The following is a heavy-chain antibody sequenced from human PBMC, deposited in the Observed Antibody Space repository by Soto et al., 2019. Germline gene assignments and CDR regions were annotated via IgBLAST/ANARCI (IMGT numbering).Heavy chain of an antibody. CDR1: GGSISSSNW. CDR3: ARARIVVVVAAKWNWFDP. J-gene: IGHJ5*02. V-gene: IGHV4-4*02. Sequence: SETLSLTCAVSGGSISSSNWWSWVRQPPGKGLEWIGEIYHSGSTNYNPSLKSRVTISVDKSKNQFSLKLSSVTAADTAVYYYARARIVVVVAAKWNWFDPWGQGTLVTVSS. CDR2: IYHSGST. D-gene: IGHD2-15*01.